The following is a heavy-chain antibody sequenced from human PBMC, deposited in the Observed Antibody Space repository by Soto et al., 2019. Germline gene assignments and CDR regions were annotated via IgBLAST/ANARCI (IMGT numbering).Heavy chain of an antibody. CDR1: GVTLSSYW. J-gene: IGHJ2*01. CDR2: INSDGSST. D-gene: IGHD6-13*01. V-gene: IGHV3-74*01. CDR3: ARVWYSSLDWYFDL. Sequence: EVQLVESGGGLVQPGGSLRLSCAASGVTLSSYWMHWVRQAPGKGLVWVSRINSDGSSTSYADSVKGRFTISRYNTKDTLFLHMNSIRAEDTAVYYCARVWYSSLDWYFDLWGRGTLVTVSS.